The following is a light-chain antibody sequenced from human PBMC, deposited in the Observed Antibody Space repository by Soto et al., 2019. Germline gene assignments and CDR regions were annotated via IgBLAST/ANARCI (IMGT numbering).Light chain of an antibody. Sequence: TQSAATLSASPGDRVSLXCRASQSVTYDFAWYQQIAGQAPRLLIYGASTRAQGSPTRFSGRGSVTEFTRTITSLQSEDFAVYYGQQYNNWPRTFGQGTKVDIK. CDR2: GAS. CDR1: QSVTYD. CDR3: QQYNNWPRT. J-gene: IGKJ1*01. V-gene: IGKV3-15*01.